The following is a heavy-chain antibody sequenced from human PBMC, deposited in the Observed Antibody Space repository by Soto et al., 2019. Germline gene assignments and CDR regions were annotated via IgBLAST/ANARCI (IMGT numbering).Heavy chain of an antibody. V-gene: IGHV1-46*01. CDR2: INPTGRGRT. CDR3: AKVGEKAGNRDLDYYYHAIEV. CDR1: GPPFTSYS. J-gene: IGHJ6*02. Sequence: QVQLVQSGAEVREPGTSVKISCEASGPPFTSYSFNWVRQAPGQVLEWMGIINPTGRGRTKYAQTFQGRVTVTRDTSTSIVYMELSSLTSEDTAVYYCAKVGEKAGNRDLDYYYHAIEVWGHGTSGTVSS.